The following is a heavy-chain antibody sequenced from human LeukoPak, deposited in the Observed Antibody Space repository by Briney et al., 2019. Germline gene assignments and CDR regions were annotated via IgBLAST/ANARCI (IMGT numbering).Heavy chain of an antibody. CDR3: AKYRYGDYAHNFDY. Sequence: GGSLRLSCAASGFTFSSYAMSWVRQAPGKGLEWVSAISGSGGSTYYADYVKGRFTISRDNSKNTLYLQMNSLRAEDTAVYYCAKYRYGDYAHNFDYWGQGTLVTVSS. D-gene: IGHD4-17*01. CDR2: ISGSGGST. CDR1: GFTFSSYA. J-gene: IGHJ4*02. V-gene: IGHV3-23*01.